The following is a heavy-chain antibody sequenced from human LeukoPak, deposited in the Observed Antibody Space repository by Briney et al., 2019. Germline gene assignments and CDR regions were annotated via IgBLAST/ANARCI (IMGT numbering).Heavy chain of an antibody. CDR2: IIGSGDST. D-gene: IGHD2-15*01. CDR1: GFTFSRFD. V-gene: IGHV3-23*01. Sequence: GGSLRLSCAGSGFTFSRFDMIGVGQAPGKGREGVAEIIGSGDSTYYVDSVKGRFTISRDNSKNTLYLQMNSLRAEDTAVYHCALYCSGGRCYSMGGAFDIWGQGTMVTVSS. CDR3: ALYCSGGRCYSMGGAFDI. J-gene: IGHJ3*02.